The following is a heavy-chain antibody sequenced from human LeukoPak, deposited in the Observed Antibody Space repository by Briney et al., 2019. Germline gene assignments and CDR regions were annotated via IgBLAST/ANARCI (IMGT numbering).Heavy chain of an antibody. J-gene: IGHJ3*02. Sequence: ASVKVSCKASGYTFTSYGISWVRQAPGQGLEWMGWISAYNGNTNYAQKLQGRVTMTTDTSTSTAYMELRSLRSDDTAVYYCARDIYYGSGSYDAFDIWGQGTMVTVSS. CDR2: ISAYNGNT. CDR1: GYTFTSYG. CDR3: ARDIYYGSGSYDAFDI. V-gene: IGHV1-18*01. D-gene: IGHD3-10*01.